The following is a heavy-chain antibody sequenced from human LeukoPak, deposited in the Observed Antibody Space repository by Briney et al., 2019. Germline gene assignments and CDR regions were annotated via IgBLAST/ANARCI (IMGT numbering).Heavy chain of an antibody. CDR2: INHSGST. CDR3: ARGRSRNYLYNWFDP. Sequence: SETLSLTCTVYGGSFSGYYWSWIRQPPGKGLEWIGEINHSGSTNYNPSLKSRVTISVDTSKNQFSLKLSSVTAADTAVYYCARGRSRNYLYNWFDPWGQGTLVTVSS. CDR1: GGSFSGYY. D-gene: IGHD1-7*01. J-gene: IGHJ5*02. V-gene: IGHV4-34*01.